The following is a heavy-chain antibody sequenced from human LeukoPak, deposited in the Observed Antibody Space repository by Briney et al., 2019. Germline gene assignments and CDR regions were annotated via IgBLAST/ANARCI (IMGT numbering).Heavy chain of an antibody. Sequence: GGSLRLSCAASGFTFSNAWMTWVRQAPGQGLDWVGRIKSKTDGGTTDYAAPVKGRFTISRDDSKNTLYLQMNSLKTEDTAVYYCTPTGDYYDILTGYFPLDYWGQGTLVTVSS. CDR1: GFTFSNAW. D-gene: IGHD3-9*01. V-gene: IGHV3-15*01. CDR3: TPTGDYYDILTGYFPLDY. J-gene: IGHJ4*02. CDR2: IKSKTDGGTT.